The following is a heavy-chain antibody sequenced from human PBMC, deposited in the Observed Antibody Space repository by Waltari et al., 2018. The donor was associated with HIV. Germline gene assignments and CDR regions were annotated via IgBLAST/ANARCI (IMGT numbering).Heavy chain of an antibody. CDR1: GGSISSYY. CDR2: IYYSGST. D-gene: IGHD2-15*01. J-gene: IGHJ2*01. V-gene: IGHV4-59*01. Sequence: QVQLQESGPGLVKPSETLSLTCTVSGGSISSYYWSWIRQPPGKGLEWIGYIYYSGSTNYNPSLKSRVTISVDTSKNQFSLKLSSVTAADTAVYYCARDRVVPNWYFYLWGRGTLVTVSS. CDR3: ARDRVVPNWYFYL.